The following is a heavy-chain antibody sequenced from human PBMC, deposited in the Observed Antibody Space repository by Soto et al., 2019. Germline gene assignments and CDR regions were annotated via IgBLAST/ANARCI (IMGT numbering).Heavy chain of an antibody. CDR3: GRERWGLLDI. Sequence: GGSLRLSCAASGFTFSDYWMAWARQAPGKGLFWVSRINSDGSIAHYAESVKGRFTISRDNAKNTLWLQVNSLRDDDTAVYYCGRERWGLLDIWGQGAMVTVSS. J-gene: IGHJ3*02. CDR1: GFTFSDYW. D-gene: IGHD7-27*01. V-gene: IGHV3-74*01. CDR2: INSDGSIA.